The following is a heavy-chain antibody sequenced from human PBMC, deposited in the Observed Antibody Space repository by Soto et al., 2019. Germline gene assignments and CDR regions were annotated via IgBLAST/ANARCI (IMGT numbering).Heavy chain of an antibody. CDR2: IKQDGSEE. CDR1: GFTFSSYW. CDR3: ARGLPELRFLEWFPIYFDY. Sequence: GGSLRLSCAASGFTFSSYWMSWVRQAPGKGLEWVANIKQDGSEEYYVDSVKGRFTISRDNAKNSLYLQMNSLRAEDTAVYYCARGLPELRFLEWFPIYFDYWGQGTLVTVSS. J-gene: IGHJ4*02. D-gene: IGHD3-3*01. V-gene: IGHV3-7*01.